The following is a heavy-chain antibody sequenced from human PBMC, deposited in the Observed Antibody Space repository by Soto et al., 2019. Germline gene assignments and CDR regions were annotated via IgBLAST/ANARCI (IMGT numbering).Heavy chain of an antibody. D-gene: IGHD3-22*01. J-gene: IGHJ6*02. CDR1: GGSISSSNW. V-gene: IGHV4-4*02. CDR2: IYHSGST. CDR3: ARGRSYYDSSGYYYYYYGMDV. Sequence: SETLSLTCAVSGGSISSSNWCSWVRQPPGKGLEWIGEIYHSGSTNYNPSLKSRVTISVDKSKNQFSLKLSSVTAADTAVYYCARGRSYYDSSGYYYYYYGMDVWGQGTTVTVSS.